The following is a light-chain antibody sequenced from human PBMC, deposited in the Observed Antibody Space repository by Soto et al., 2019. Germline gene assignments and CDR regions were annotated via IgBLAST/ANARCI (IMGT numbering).Light chain of an antibody. CDR1: SSDVGGYSF. V-gene: IGLV2-14*03. Sequence: QSALTQPASVSGSPGQSITISCTGTSSDVGGYSFVSWYQHHPGKAPKLIIYGVTSRPSGVSSRFSGSKSGNTASLTISGLQAEDGADYYCSAYTNTGRVFGGGTQLTVL. CDR2: GVT. J-gene: IGLJ3*02. CDR3: SAYTNTGRV.